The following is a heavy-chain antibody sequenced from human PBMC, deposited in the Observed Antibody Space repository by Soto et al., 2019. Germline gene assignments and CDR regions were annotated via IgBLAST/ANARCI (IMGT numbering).Heavy chain of an antibody. Sequence: LSLTCAVSGGSISRGVYSWSWIRQPPGKGLEWIGYIYHSWSTYYNPSLKSRVTISVDRSKNQFSLKLSSVTAADTAVYYCARGVWGSYHINDAFDIWGQGTMVTVSS. CDR1: GGSISRGVYS. J-gene: IGHJ3*02. CDR2: IYHSWST. D-gene: IGHD3-16*02. V-gene: IGHV4-30-2*01. CDR3: ARGVWGSYHINDAFDI.